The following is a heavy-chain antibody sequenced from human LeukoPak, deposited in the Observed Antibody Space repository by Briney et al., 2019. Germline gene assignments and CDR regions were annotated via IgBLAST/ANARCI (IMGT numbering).Heavy chain of an antibody. CDR2: IDPSDSET. CDR1: GYSFTNYW. CDR3: ARQTAMGRSGDY. Sequence: GESLKISCTASGYSFTNYWIGWVRQMPGKGLEWMGIIDPSDSETRYTPSFQGQVTISADKSLSTAYLQWNSLKASDTAMYYCARQTAMGRSGDYWGQGTLDIVSS. J-gene: IGHJ4*02. V-gene: IGHV5-51*01. D-gene: IGHD5-18*01.